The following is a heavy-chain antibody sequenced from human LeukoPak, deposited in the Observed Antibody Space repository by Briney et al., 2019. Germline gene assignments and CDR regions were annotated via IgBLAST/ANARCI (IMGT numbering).Heavy chain of an antibody. CDR3: ASTRHYDYVWGSYRPVDYMDV. CDR2: ISAYNGNT. Sequence: AASVKVSCKASGYTFTSYGISWVRQAPGRGLEWMGWISAYNGNTNYAQKLQGRVTMTTDTSTSTAYMELRSLRSDDTAVYYCASTRHYDYVWGSYRPVDYMDVWGKGTTVTVSS. V-gene: IGHV1-18*01. J-gene: IGHJ6*03. D-gene: IGHD3-16*02. CDR1: GYTFTSYG.